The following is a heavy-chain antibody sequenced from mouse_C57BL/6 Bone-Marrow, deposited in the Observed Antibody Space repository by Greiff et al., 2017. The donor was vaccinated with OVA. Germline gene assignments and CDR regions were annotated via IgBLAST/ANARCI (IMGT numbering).Heavy chain of an antibody. J-gene: IGHJ4*01. CDR1: GYTFTDYY. CDR2: INPYNGGT. Sequence: EVQLQQSGPVLVKPGASVKMSCKASGYTFTDYYMNWVKQSHGKSLEWIGVINPYNGGTSYTQKFQGKATLTVDKSSSTAYMELNSLTSEDSAVYDCARGGGYYLYYYAMDYWGQGTSVTVSS. CDR3: ARGGGYYLYYYAMDY. D-gene: IGHD2-3*01. V-gene: IGHV1-19*01.